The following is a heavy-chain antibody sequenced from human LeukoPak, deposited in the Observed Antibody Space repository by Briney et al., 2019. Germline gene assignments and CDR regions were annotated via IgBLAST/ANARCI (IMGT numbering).Heavy chain of an antibody. CDR3: AKGFDGYNSGLDY. V-gene: IGHV3-23*01. CDR1: GFTFSSYA. D-gene: IGHD5-24*01. CDR2: ISGSGGST. J-gene: IGHJ4*02. Sequence: PGGSLRLSCAASGFTFSSYAMSWVRQAAGNGLEWVSAISGSGGSTYYADSVKGRFTISRDNSKNTLYLQMNSLRAEDTAVYYCAKGFDGYNSGLDYWGQGTLVTVSS.